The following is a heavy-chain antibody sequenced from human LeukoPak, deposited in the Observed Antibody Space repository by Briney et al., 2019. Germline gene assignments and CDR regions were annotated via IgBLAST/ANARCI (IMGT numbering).Heavy chain of an antibody. Sequence: GGSLRHSCAASGFTFDYSAMTWVRPAPEKGLEWVSTINTGDITFYANSVKGRFTISRDNSKNALFLQMNSLRAEDTAIYFCVKGGFTYYDDWGQGTLVSVSS. CDR2: INTGDIT. CDR1: GFTFDYSA. V-gene: IGHV3-23*01. D-gene: IGHD3-22*01. CDR3: VKGGFTYYDD. J-gene: IGHJ4*02.